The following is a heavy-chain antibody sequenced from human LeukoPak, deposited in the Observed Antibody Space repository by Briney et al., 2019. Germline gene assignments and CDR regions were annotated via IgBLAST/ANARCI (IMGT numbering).Heavy chain of an antibody. CDR3: AKEVRQWLEIDY. CDR1: GFTFDDYA. D-gene: IGHD6-19*01. V-gene: IGHV3-9*01. Sequence: TGGSLRLSCAASGFTFDDYAMHWVRQAPGKGLEWVSGISWNSGSIGYADSVKGRFTISRDNAKNSLYLQMNSLRAEDTAVYYCAKEVRQWLEIDYWGQGTLVTVSS. J-gene: IGHJ4*02. CDR2: ISWNSGSI.